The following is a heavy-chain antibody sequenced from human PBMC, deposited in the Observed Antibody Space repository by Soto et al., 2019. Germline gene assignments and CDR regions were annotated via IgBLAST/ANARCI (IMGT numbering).Heavy chain of an antibody. CDR3: ATDGSFDAFDI. CDR1: GASMNIYS. D-gene: IGHD1-26*01. CDR2: VRDTGST. J-gene: IGHJ3*02. V-gene: IGHV4-59*01. Sequence: SETLSLTCSVSGASMNIYSWTWIRQPPGKGLEWIGYVRDTGSTNYNPSLKSRVTISIDTSRNQFSLKLSSVTAAYTAVYYCATDGSFDAFDIWGQGTMVTVSS.